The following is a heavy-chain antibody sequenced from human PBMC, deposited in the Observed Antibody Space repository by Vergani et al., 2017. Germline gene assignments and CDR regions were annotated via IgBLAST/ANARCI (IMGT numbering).Heavy chain of an antibody. CDR1: GFTFQAFA. CDR3: ARDQRMAAHYYDSSPLDY. CDR2: IYSGGST. D-gene: IGHD3-22*01. V-gene: IGHV3-66*02. Sequence: EVQLLESGGGLVQPGGSLRLSCTASGFTFQAFAFHWVRQVSGRGLEWVSVIYSGGSTYYADSVKGRFTISRDNSKNTLYLQMNSLRAEDTAVYYCARDQRMAAHYYDSSPLDYWGQGTLVTVSS. J-gene: IGHJ4*02.